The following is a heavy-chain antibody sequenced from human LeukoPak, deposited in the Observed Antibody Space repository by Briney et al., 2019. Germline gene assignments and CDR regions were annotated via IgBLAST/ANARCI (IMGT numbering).Heavy chain of an antibody. CDR2: IYNSGGT. CDR3: TRDCSASSSDYYPLGY. J-gene: IGHJ4*02. CDR1: GFTVSSKY. D-gene: IGHD3-22*01. V-gene: IGHV3-66*01. Sequence: GGSLRLSCAASGFTVSSKYMSWVRQAPGKGLEWLSVIYNSGGTYYADSVKGRFTISRDNSKNTLYLQMNSLRVEDTAVYFCTRDCSASSSDYYPLGYWGQGTLVTVSS.